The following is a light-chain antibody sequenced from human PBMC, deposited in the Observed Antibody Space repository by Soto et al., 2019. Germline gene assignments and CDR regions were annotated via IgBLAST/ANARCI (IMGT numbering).Light chain of an antibody. V-gene: IGKV3-20*01. CDR1: QSVRSSY. CDR2: DAS. J-gene: IGKJ1*01. CDR3: HQYGSSSWT. Sequence: EIVLSQSPGTLSLSPGERATLSCMASQSVRSSYLAWYQQKPGQAPRLLIYDASSRATGIPDRFSGSGSGTDFTLTISRLEPEDFAVYYCHQYGSSSWTFGQGTKVDIK.